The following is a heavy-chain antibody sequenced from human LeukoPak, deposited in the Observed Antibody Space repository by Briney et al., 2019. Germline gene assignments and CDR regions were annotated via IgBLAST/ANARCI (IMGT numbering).Heavy chain of an antibody. Sequence: SVKVSCKASGGTFSSYAISWVRQAPGQGLEWMGRIIPILGIANYAQKFQGRVTITADKSTSTAYMELSSLRSEDTAVYYCASSGDSSGYYLNWFDPWGQGTLVTVSS. CDR1: GGTFSSYA. D-gene: IGHD3-22*01. J-gene: IGHJ5*02. V-gene: IGHV1-69*04. CDR2: IIPILGIA. CDR3: ASSGDSSGYYLNWFDP.